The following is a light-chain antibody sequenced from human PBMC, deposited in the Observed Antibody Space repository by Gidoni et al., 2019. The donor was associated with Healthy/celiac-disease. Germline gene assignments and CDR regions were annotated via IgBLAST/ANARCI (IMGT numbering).Light chain of an antibody. Sequence: EIVMTQSPATLSVSPGERATLSCRASQSVSSNLAWYQQKPGQAPRLLIYGASTRATGIPARFSGSGSGTEFTLTISSLQSEDFAVYSCQQYNNWPPMYTFGQWTKLEIK. J-gene: IGKJ2*01. V-gene: IGKV3-15*01. CDR3: QQYNNWPPMYT. CDR1: QSVSSN. CDR2: GAS.